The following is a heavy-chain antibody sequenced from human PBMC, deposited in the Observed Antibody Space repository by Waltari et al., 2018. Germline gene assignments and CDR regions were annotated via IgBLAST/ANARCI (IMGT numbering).Heavy chain of an antibody. CDR3: AREFDSSGYYYRAA. Sequence: QVQLQESGPRLVKPSETLSLTCTVSGDSISDYYWSWIRQPAGKGLEWIGRIDPSGTTNYNPSLKSRVTMSGDTSKNQFSLRLRSVTIADTAVYYCAREFDSSGYYYRAAWGQGALVNVSS. V-gene: IGHV4-4*07. CDR2: IDPSGTT. J-gene: IGHJ5*02. CDR1: GDSISDYY. D-gene: IGHD3-22*01.